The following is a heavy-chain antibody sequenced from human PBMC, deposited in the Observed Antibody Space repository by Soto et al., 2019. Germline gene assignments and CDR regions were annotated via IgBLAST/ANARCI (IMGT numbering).Heavy chain of an antibody. D-gene: IGHD6-6*01. CDR3: ARSTSSTLNYYNGMDV. Sequence: GGSLRLSCAASGFTFSSYAMSWFRQAPGKWLEWVSAISGSGGSTYYADSVKGRFTISRDNSKNTLYLQMNSLRIEDTAVFYCARSTSSTLNYYNGMDVWGQGXTVTVSS. CDR2: ISGSGGST. CDR1: GFTFSSYA. V-gene: IGHV3-23*01. J-gene: IGHJ6*02.